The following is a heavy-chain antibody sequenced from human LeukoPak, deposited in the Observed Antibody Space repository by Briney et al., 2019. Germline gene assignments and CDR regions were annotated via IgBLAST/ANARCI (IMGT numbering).Heavy chain of an antibody. CDR2: INHSGST. D-gene: IGHD5-12*01. CDR1: GGSFSGCY. CDR3: APGLRSDY. Sequence: KPSETLSLTCAVYGGSFSGCYWSWIRQPPGKGLEWIGEINHSGSTNYNPSLKSRVTISVDTSKNQFSLKLSSVTAADTAVYYCAPGLRSDYWGQGTLVTVSS. V-gene: IGHV4-34*01. J-gene: IGHJ4*02.